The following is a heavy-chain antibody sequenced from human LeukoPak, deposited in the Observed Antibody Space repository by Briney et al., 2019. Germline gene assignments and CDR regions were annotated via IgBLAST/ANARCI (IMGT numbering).Heavy chain of an antibody. CDR3: ARLYYDSSGYYRRYYYYMDV. D-gene: IGHD3-22*01. Sequence: SETLSLTCTVSGVSISSYYWSWIRQPPGKGLEWIGSIYYSGSTYYNPSLKSRVTISVDTSKNQFSLKVNSVTAADTAVYYCARLYYDSSGYYRRYYYYMDVWGKGTTVTISS. CDR1: GVSISSYY. J-gene: IGHJ6*03. V-gene: IGHV4-59*05. CDR2: IYYSGST.